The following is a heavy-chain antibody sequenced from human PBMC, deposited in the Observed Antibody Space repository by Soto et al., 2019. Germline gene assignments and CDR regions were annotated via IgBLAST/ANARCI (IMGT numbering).Heavy chain of an antibody. V-gene: IGHV4-39*01. CDR2: IYYSGST. Sequence: PSETLSLTCTVSGGSISSSSYYWGWIRQPPGKGLEWIGSIYYSGSTYYNPSLKSRVTISVDTSKNQFSLKLSSVTAADTAVYYCARHVFWDIVVVPAAIVGWFDPWGQGTLVTVSS. D-gene: IGHD2-2*02. CDR1: GGSISSSSYY. CDR3: ARHVFWDIVVVPAAIVGWFDP. J-gene: IGHJ5*02.